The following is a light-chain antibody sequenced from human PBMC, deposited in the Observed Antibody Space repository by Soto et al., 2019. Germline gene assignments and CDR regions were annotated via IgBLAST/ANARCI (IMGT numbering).Light chain of an antibody. J-gene: IGLJ1*01. CDR3: SSYTISSRYV. CDR1: SSDVGGYKY. CDR2: EVS. Sequence: QSALTQPASVSGSPGQSITISCTGTSSDVGGYKYVSWYQQYPGKAPKLMIYEVSYRPSGVSNRFSGSKSGNTASLTISGPQAEDEADYYCSSYTISSRYVFGTGTKVTVL. V-gene: IGLV2-14*01.